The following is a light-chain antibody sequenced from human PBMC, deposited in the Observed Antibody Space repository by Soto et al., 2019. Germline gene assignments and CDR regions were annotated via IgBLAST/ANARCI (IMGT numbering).Light chain of an antibody. V-gene: IGLV8-61*01. CDR2: NTN. J-gene: IGLJ3*02. CDR3: ILYMGCAIWV. Sequence: QTVVTQEPSLSVSPGGTVTLTCGLSSGSVSTSYYPSWYQLTPGQTPRTLIHNTNIRSSGVPDRFSGSILGNKAALTITGAQADDESQYYCILYMGCAIWVFGGGTKLTVL. CDR1: SGSVSTSYY.